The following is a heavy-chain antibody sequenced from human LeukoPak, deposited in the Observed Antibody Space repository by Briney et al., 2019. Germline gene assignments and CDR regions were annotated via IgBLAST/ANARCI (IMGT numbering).Heavy chain of an antibody. D-gene: IGHD3-3*01. V-gene: IGHV3-30-3*01. CDR1: GFTFSSYA. CDR3: ARNAVLRFWSGYDY. Sequence: GGSLRLSYAASGFTFSSYAMHWVRQAPGKGLEWVAVISYDGSNKYYADSVKGRFTISRDNSKNTLYLQMNSLRAEDTAVYYCARNAVLRFWSGYDYWGQGTLVTVSS. CDR2: ISYDGSNK. J-gene: IGHJ4*02.